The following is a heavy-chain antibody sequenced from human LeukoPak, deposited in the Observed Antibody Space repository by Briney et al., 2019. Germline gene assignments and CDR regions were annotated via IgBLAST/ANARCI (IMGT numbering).Heavy chain of an antibody. CDR2: IIPIFGTA. CDR1: GGTFSSYA. CDR3: ARDRSVEGRYYYDSNGLHYFDY. D-gene: IGHD3-22*01. J-gene: IGHJ4*02. V-gene: IGHV1-69*05. Sequence: GSSVKVSCKASGGTFSSYAISWVRQAPGQGLEWMGRIIPIFGTANYARKFQGRVTITTDESTSTAYMELSSLRSEDTAVYYCARDRSVEGRYYYDSNGLHYFDYWGQGTLVTVSS.